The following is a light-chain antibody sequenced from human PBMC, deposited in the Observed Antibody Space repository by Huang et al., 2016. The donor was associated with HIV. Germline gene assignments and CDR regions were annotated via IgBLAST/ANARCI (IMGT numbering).Light chain of an antibody. J-gene: IGKJ2*01. CDR3: QQYSRSDT. Sequence: DIQMTQSPSTLSAAVGDRVTTTCRASQSVTIWLAWFQQKPGKAPKLLIYKASTLESGVPSRFSGSGSGTEFTLTIDSLQPDDVATYYCQQYSRSDTFGQGTKLEIK. V-gene: IGKV1-5*03. CDR1: QSVTIW. CDR2: KAS.